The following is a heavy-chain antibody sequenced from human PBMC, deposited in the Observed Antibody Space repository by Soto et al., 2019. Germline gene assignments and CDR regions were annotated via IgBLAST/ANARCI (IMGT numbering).Heavy chain of an antibody. CDR3: AKCDSSASQYYYSYYGMDV. Sequence: GGSLRLSCAASGFTFSSYSMNWVRQAPGKGLEWVSYISSSSSTIYYADSVKGRFTISRDNAKNSLYLQMNSLRDEDTAVYYCAKCDSSASQYYYSYYGMDVWGQGTRVTVSS. J-gene: IGHJ6*02. CDR1: GFTFSSYS. CDR2: ISSSSSTI. V-gene: IGHV3-48*02. D-gene: IGHD6-25*01.